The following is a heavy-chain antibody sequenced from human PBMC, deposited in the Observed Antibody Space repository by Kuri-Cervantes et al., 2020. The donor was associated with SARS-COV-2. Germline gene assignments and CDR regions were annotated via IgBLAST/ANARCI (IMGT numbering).Heavy chain of an antibody. CDR1: GFAFSSYW. J-gene: IGHJ1*01. Sequence: GGSLRLSCAASGFAFSSYWMSWVRQAPGKGLEWVANIKQDGSEKYYVDSVKGRFTISRDNAKNSLYLQMNSLRAEDTAVYYCAKDGFVGGLGSPGRAYFQHWGQGTLVTVSS. CDR3: AKDGFVGGLGSPGRAYFQH. D-gene: IGHD2-15*01. CDR2: IKQDGSEK. V-gene: IGHV3-7*03.